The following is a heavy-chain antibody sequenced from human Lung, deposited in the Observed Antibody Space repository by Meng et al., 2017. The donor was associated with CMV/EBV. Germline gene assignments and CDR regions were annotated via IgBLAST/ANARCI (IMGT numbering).Heavy chain of an antibody. J-gene: IGHJ4*02. CDR2: FIPRVNIA. CDR3: ARGRVGYNMNCFHY. D-gene: IGHD5-24*01. CDR1: GDTFTKYA. Sequence: SVXVSXXASGDTFTKYAISWVREAPGQGLEWLGGFIPRVNIANYAQKFQGRVTITADSSTNTGYMELRSLTSDDAAVYYCARGRVGYNMNCFHYWGQGTVVTVSS. V-gene: IGHV1-69*10.